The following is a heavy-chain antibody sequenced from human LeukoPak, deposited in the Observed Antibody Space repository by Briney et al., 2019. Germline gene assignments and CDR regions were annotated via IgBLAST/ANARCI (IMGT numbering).Heavy chain of an antibody. D-gene: IGHD3-10*01. J-gene: IGHJ4*02. V-gene: IGHV3-48*04. CDR2: ISSSSSTI. CDR3: ARAFGENY. Sequence: GGSLRLSCVASGFTFSNYAMNWVRQAPGKGLEWVSYISSSSSTIYHADSVKGRFTISRDNAKNSLYLQMNSLRAEDTAVYYCARAFGENYWGQGTLVTVSS. CDR1: GFTFSNYA.